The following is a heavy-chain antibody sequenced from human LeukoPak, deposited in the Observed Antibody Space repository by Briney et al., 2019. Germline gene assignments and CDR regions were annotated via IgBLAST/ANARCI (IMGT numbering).Heavy chain of an antibody. Sequence: GGSLRLSCAASGFTFSSYAMSWVRQAPGKGLEWVSAISGSGGSTYYADSVKGRFTISRDNSKNTLYLQMNSLRAEDTAVYYCAKRPREYSYGLWLEGHHFDYWGQGTLVTVPS. CDR2: ISGSGGST. CDR3: AKRPREYSYGLWLEGHHFDY. J-gene: IGHJ4*02. V-gene: IGHV3-23*01. D-gene: IGHD5-18*01. CDR1: GFTFSSYA.